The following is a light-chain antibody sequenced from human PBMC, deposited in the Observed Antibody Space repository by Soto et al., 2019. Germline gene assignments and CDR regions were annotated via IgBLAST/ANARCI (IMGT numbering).Light chain of an antibody. CDR1: QSLRSN. V-gene: IGKV3D-15*01. CDR2: GAS. CDR3: PKYNPWLSII. J-gene: IGKJ5*01. Sequence: IVFTQSPGTLSVSPGEGAALSCRSSQSLRSNSLAWYQPKPGQAPRLLIYGASSKATGVPDRFTGSGSGTEFTLTVGSLQSEDFAVYNGPKYNPWLSIIFGQGTRLEIK.